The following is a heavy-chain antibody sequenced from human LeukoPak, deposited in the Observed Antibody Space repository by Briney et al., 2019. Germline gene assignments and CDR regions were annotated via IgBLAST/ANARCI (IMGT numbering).Heavy chain of an antibody. Sequence: GGSLRLSCAASGFTFSTYGMHWVRQAPGKGLEWVAVIWYDGSNKYYADSVRGRFTVSRDNFKNTLYLQMNSLRAEDTAVYYCARDLEIGSSSYYFDYWGQGTLVTVSS. CDR3: ARDLEIGSSSYYFDY. CDR2: IWYDGSNK. J-gene: IGHJ4*02. CDR1: GFTFSTYG. V-gene: IGHV3-33*01. D-gene: IGHD3-3*01.